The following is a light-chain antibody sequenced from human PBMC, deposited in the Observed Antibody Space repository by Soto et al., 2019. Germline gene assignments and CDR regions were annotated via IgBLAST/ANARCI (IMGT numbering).Light chain of an antibody. CDR1: QSVSSSY. Sequence: EILLTQSPGTLSLSPGERATLSCRASQSVSSSYLAWYQQKPGQAPRLLIYGASSRATGIPDRFSGSGFGTDFTLTISRLEPEDFAVYYCQQYGSSPWTFGQGTKVEIK. CDR3: QQYGSSPWT. J-gene: IGKJ1*01. V-gene: IGKV3-20*01. CDR2: GAS.